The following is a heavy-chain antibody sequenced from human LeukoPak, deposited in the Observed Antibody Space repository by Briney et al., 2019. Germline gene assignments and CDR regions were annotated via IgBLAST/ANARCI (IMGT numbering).Heavy chain of an antibody. CDR3: ARDSSSWFYYHYGMDV. J-gene: IGHJ6*02. V-gene: IGHV3-7*03. D-gene: IGHD6-13*01. Sequence: GGSLRLSCAASGFTFSSYWMSWVRQAPGKGLEWVANIKQDGSEKYYVDSVKGRFTISRDNAKNSLYLQMNSLRAEDTAVYYCARDSSSWFYYHYGMDVWGQGTTVTVSS. CDR2: IKQDGSEK. CDR1: GFTFSSYW.